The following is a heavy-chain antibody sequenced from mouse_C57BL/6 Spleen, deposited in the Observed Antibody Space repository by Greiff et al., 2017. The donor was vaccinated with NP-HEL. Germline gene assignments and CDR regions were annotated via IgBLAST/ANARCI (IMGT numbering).Heavy chain of an antibody. D-gene: IGHD2-4*01. CDR2: ISDGGSYT. Sequence: EVQLVESGGGLVKPGGSLKLSCAASGFTFSSYAMSWVRQTPEKRLEWVATISDGGSYTYYPDNVKGRFTISRDNAKNNLYLQMSHLKSEDTAMYYCARDSRFYDYGGKYFDYWGQGTTLTVSS. J-gene: IGHJ2*01. CDR1: GFTFSSYA. CDR3: ARDSRFYDYGGKYFDY. V-gene: IGHV5-4*01.